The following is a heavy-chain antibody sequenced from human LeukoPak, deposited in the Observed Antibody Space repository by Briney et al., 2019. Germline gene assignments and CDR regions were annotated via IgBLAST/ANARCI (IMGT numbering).Heavy chain of an antibody. CDR3: AIKEGYSSGNWYFDL. J-gene: IGHJ2*01. CDR1: GGTFSSYA. V-gene: IGHV1-69*04. Sequence: GSSVKVSCKASGGTFSSYAISWVRQAPGQGLEWMGRIIPILGIANYAQKFQGRVTITADKSTSTAYMELSSLRSEDTAVYYCAIKEGYSSGNWYFDLWGRGTLVTVSS. CDR2: IIPILGIA. D-gene: IGHD6-25*01.